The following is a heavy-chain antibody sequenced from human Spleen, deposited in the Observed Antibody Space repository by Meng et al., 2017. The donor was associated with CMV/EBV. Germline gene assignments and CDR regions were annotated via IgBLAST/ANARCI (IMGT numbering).Heavy chain of an antibody. D-gene: IGHD5-18*01. J-gene: IGHJ5*02. CDR1: VSSFTAYS. CDR3: ARSKGAARVIPDWFDP. CDR2: INPNSGGT. Sequence: SVSSFTAYSAHWVRPAPGQGLEWMGWINPNSGGTNYAQKLQGRVTMTTDTSTSIAYMELRSLRSDDTAVYYGARSKGAARVIPDWFDPWGQGTLVTVSS. V-gene: IGHV1-2*02.